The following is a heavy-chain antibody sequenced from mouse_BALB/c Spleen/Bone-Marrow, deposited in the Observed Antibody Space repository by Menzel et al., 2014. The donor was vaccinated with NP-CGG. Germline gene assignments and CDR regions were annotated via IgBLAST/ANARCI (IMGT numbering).Heavy chain of an antibody. CDR2: INPGSGGT. Sequence: VQLQQSGAELVRPGTSVKVSCKASGYAFTNYLIEWVKQRPGQGLEWIGVINPGSGGTNYNEKFKGKATLTAAKSSSTAYMQLSSLTSDDSAVYFCARGGDYGFMDYWGQGTSVTVSS. CDR1: GYAFTNYL. D-gene: IGHD1-2*01. V-gene: IGHV1-54*01. J-gene: IGHJ4*01. CDR3: ARGGDYGFMDY.